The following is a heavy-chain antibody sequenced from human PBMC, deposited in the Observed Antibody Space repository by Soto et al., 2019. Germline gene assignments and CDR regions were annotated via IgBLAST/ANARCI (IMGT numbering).Heavy chain of an antibody. Sequence: EVQLLESGGGLVQPGGSLRLSCAASGFTFSSYAMSWVRQAPGKGLEWVSAISGGGGSTYYADSVKGRFTISRDNSKNTLYLQMNSLRAEDTAVYYCAKDSPNLYCSGGSCSYYYYYGMDVWGQGTTVTVSS. V-gene: IGHV3-23*01. CDR2: ISGGGGST. D-gene: IGHD2-15*01. J-gene: IGHJ6*02. CDR1: GFTFSSYA. CDR3: AKDSPNLYCSGGSCSYYYYYGMDV.